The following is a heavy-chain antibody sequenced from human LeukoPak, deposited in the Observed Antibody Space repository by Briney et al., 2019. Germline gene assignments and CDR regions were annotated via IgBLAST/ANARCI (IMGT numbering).Heavy chain of an antibody. J-gene: IGHJ5*02. Sequence: GGSLRLSCAASGFTFSDYYMSWIRQAPGKGLEWVSYISSSSSYTNYADSVKGRFTISRDNAKNSLYLQMNSLRAEETAVYYCAGYSSSWDNWFDPWGQGTLVTVSS. D-gene: IGHD6-13*01. CDR3: AGYSSSWDNWFDP. CDR1: GFTFSDYY. CDR2: ISSSSSYT. V-gene: IGHV3-11*06.